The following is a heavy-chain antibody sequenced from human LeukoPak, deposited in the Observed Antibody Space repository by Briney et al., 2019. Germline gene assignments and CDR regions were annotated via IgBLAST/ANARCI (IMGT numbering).Heavy chain of an antibody. CDR3: ARGKGFDY. J-gene: IGHJ4*02. V-gene: IGHV4-34*01. CDR2: INHSGST. Sequence: SETLSLTCAVYGGSFSGYYWSWIRQPPGKGLEWIGEINHSGSTNYNPSLKSRVTISVDTSRNQFSLKLSSVTAADTAVYYCARGKGFDYWGQGTLVTVSS. CDR1: GGSFSGYY.